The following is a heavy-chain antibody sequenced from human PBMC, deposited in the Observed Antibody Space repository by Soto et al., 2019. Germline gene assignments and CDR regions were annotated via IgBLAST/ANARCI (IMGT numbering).Heavy chain of an antibody. V-gene: IGHV4-31*03. D-gene: IGHD2-2*01. CDR3: ASSSTRAYWYFDL. Sequence: QVQLQESGPGLVKPSQTLSLTCTVSGGSISSGGYYWSWIRQYPGKGLEWIGYIYYSGSTYYNPSLKSRVTISVDTSKNQFSLKLSSVTAADTAVYYCASSSTRAYWYFDLWGRGTLVTVSS. CDR2: IYYSGST. J-gene: IGHJ2*01. CDR1: GGSISSGGYY.